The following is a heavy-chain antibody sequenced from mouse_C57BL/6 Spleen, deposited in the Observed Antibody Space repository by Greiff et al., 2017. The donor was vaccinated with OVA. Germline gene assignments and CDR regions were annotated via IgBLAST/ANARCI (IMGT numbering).Heavy chain of an antibody. CDR1: CYTFTSYW. Sequence: QVQLQQPGAELVRPGSSVKLSCKASCYTFTSYWMHWVKQRPIQGLEWIGNIDPSDSETHYNQNFKDKATLTVDKSSSTAYMQLSSLTSEDSAVYYCARDGSSYEDYAMDYWGQGTSVTVSS. V-gene: IGHV1-52*01. D-gene: IGHD1-1*01. CDR2: IDPSDSET. J-gene: IGHJ4*01. CDR3: ARDGSSYEDYAMDY.